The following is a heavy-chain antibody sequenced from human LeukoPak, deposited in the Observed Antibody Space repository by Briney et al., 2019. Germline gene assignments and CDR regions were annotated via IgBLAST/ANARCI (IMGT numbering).Heavy chain of an antibody. CDR1: GFAFTTNG. Sequence: GGSLRLSCAASGFAFTTNGMHWVRQAPGKGLEWVANIKQDGSEKYYVDSVKGRFTISRDNAKNSLYLQMNSLRAEDTAVYYCARGTYGSGSYWGEYYFDYWGQGTLVTVSS. D-gene: IGHD3-10*01. V-gene: IGHV3-7*01. J-gene: IGHJ4*02. CDR3: ARGTYGSGSYWGEYYFDY. CDR2: IKQDGSEK.